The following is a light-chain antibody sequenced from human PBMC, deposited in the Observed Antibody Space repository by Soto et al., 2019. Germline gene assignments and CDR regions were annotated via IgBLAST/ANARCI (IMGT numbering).Light chain of an antibody. CDR3: GSWDSNLSSWV. J-gene: IGLJ3*02. V-gene: IGLV1-51*02. CDR1: SSNIGNNY. CDR2: ENN. Sequence: QSVLTQPPSVSAAPGQKVTISCSGSSSNIGNNYVSWYQQLPGTAPKPLIYENNKRPSGIPDRFSGSKSGTSATLGITGLQTGDEADYYCGSWDSNLSSWVFGGGTQLTVL.